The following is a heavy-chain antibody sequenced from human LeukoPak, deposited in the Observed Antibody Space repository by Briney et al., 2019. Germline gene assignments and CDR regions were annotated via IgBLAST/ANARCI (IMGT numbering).Heavy chain of an antibody. V-gene: IGHV3-23*01. Sequence: GGSLRLSCAASGFTFSSYGMSWVRQAPGKGLEWVSAISGSGGSTYYADSVKGRFTISRDNSKNTLYLQMNSLRAEDTAVYYCAKDQEWEPYYFDYWGQGTLVTVSS. CDR3: AKDQEWEPYYFDY. CDR1: GFTFSSYG. J-gene: IGHJ4*02. CDR2: ISGSGGST. D-gene: IGHD1-26*01.